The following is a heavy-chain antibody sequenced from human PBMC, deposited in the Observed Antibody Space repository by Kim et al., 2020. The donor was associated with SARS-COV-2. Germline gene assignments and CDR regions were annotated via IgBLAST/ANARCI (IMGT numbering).Heavy chain of an antibody. CDR1: GGSVSGYH. V-gene: IGHV4-59*08. Sequence: SETLSLTCNVSGGSVSGYHWSWIRQPPGKGLEWIGYIYYSGNTNYNPSLQSRVTISVDTSRNQFSLKLSSVTAADTAVYYCARRRGVGATFYFDYWGQGT. D-gene: IGHD1-26*01. J-gene: IGHJ4*02. CDR2: IYYSGNT. CDR3: ARRRGVGATFYFDY.